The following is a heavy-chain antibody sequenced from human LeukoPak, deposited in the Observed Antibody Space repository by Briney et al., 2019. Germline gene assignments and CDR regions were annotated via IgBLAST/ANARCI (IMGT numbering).Heavy chain of an antibody. J-gene: IGHJ4*02. CDR1: GFTFSSYS. V-gene: IGHV3-21*01. D-gene: IGHD3-22*01. CDR3: ARVAYYYDSSGCD. Sequence: GGSLRLSCAASGFTFSSYSMNWVRQAPGKGLKWVSSISSSSSYIYYADSVKGRFTISRDNAKNSLYLQMNSLRAEDTAVYYCARVAYYYDSSGCDWGQGTLVTVSS. CDR2: ISSSSSYI.